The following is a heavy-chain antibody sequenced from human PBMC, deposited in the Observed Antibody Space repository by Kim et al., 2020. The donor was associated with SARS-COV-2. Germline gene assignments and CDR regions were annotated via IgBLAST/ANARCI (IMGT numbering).Heavy chain of an antibody. D-gene: IGHD3-10*01. V-gene: IGHV3-30*04. CDR1: GFTFSSFS. Sequence: GGSLRLSCAASGFTFSSFSMHWVRQAPGKGLEWVAVISDDGTKTYYADSVKGRFTISRDNSKNTLYLQMNSLRAEDTAVFYCARDVTVIRGVYDAFDMWGEGTNVGVPS. CDR2: ISDDGTKT. CDR3: ARDVTVIRGVYDAFDM. J-gene: IGHJ3*02.